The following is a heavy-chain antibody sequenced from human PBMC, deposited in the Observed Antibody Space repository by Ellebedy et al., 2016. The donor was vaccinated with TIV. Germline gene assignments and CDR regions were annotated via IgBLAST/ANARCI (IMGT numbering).Heavy chain of an antibody. Sequence: GGSLRLXXAASGFTFSSYGMHWVRQAPGKGLEWVAVISYDGSNKYYADSVKGRFTISRDNSKNTLYLQMNSLRAEDTAVYYCAKGSYGSPGDWGQGTLVTVSS. CDR3: AKGSYGSPGD. CDR2: ISYDGSNK. CDR1: GFTFSSYG. D-gene: IGHD6-13*01. V-gene: IGHV3-30*18. J-gene: IGHJ4*02.